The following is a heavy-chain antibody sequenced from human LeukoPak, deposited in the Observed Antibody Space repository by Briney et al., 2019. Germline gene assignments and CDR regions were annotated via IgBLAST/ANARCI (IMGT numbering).Heavy chain of an antibody. CDR2: MYYSGST. V-gene: IGHV4-30-4*01. Sequence: PSQTLSLTCTVSGGSISSGDYYWSWIRQPPGKGLEWIGYMYYSGSTYYNPSLKSRVTISVDTSKNQFSLKLSSVTAADTAVYYCARVGIPAAIRYYMDVWGKGTTVTVSS. J-gene: IGHJ6*03. CDR1: GGSISSGDYY. D-gene: IGHD2-2*02. CDR3: ARVGIPAAIRYYMDV.